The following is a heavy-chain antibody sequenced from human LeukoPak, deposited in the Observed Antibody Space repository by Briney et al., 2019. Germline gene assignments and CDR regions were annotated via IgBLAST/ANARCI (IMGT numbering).Heavy chain of an antibody. CDR3: ARGYGDIEY. CDR1: GGSISSYY. D-gene: IGHD4-17*01. CDR2: IYASGST. V-gene: IGHV4-4*07. Sequence: SETLSLTCTVSGGSISSYYWGWIRQPAGKGLEWIGRIYASGSTNANPSLKSRVTMSVATSKNQFSLRLTSVTAADTAVYYCARGYGDIEYWGQGILVTVSS. J-gene: IGHJ4*02.